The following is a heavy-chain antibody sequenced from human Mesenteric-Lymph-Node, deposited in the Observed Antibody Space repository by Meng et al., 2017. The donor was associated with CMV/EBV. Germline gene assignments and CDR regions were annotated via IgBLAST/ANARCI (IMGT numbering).Heavy chain of an antibody. V-gene: IGHV4-34*01. Sequence: GSLRLSCAVYGGSFSGYYWSWIRQPPGKGLEWIGEINHSGSTNYNPSLKSRVTISVDTSKNQFSLKLSSVTAADTAVYYCASVCSSTSCYYYYGMDVWGQGTTVTVSS. CDR2: INHSGST. J-gene: IGHJ6*02. D-gene: IGHD2-2*01. CDR3: ASVCSSTSCYYYYGMDV. CDR1: GGSFSGYY.